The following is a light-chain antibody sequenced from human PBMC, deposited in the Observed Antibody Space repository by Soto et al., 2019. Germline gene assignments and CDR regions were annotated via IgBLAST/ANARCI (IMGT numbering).Light chain of an antibody. CDR3: SSYTDTKSLV. CDR2: DVT. J-gene: IGLJ1*01. V-gene: IGLV2-8*01. CDR1: SSDIGGYNS. Sequence: SALTQSPSASGSPGQSVTISCTGTSSDIGGYNSVSWYQQHPGKAPKVMIYDVTKRPSGVPDRFSGSKSGNTASLTVSALQAEDEADYYCSSYTDTKSLVFGTGTKVTV.